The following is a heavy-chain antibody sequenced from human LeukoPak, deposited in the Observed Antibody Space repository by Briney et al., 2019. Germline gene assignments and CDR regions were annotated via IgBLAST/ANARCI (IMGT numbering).Heavy chain of an antibody. CDR1: GGSISSYY. J-gene: IGHJ4*02. V-gene: IGHV4-59*01. CDR2: IYYSGST. CDR3: ARDKLGNDY. Sequence: SETLSLTCTVSGGSISSYYWSWIRQPPGKGLKWIGYIYYSGSTNYNPSLKSRVTISVDTSKNQFSLKLSSVTAADTAVYYCARDKLGNDYWGQGTLVTVSS. D-gene: IGHD7-27*01.